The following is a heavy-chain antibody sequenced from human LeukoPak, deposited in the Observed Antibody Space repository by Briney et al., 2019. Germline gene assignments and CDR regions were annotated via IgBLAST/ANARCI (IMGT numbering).Heavy chain of an antibody. CDR1: ASTFTAYG. V-gene: IGHV1-18*04. J-gene: IGHJ4*02. Sequence: ASVNVSCKTSASTFTAYGITWVRQAPGQGLKWMGWINTHKGNTYFSREFQDRVFLTTDASTTTAYMELRSLRSDDTAIYYCATYFSGSGSFTTQFDHWGQGTLVTVSS. D-gene: IGHD3-10*01. CDR3: ATYFSGSGSFTTQFDH. CDR2: INTHKGNT.